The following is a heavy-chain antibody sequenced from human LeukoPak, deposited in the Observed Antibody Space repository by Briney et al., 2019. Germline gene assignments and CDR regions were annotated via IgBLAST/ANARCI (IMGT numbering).Heavy chain of an antibody. V-gene: IGHV1-8*03. D-gene: IGHD2-8*01. Sequence: ASVKVSCKASGYTFTSYDINWVRQATGQGLEWMGWMNPNSGNTGYAQKFQDRVTITRNTSISTAYMELSSLRSEDTAVYYCARSPSVFDAFDIWGQGTMVTVSS. CDR3: ARSPSVFDAFDI. CDR1: GYTFTSYD. J-gene: IGHJ3*02. CDR2: MNPNSGNT.